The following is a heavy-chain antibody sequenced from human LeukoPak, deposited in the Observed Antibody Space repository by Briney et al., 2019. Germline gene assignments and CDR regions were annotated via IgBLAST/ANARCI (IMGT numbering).Heavy chain of an antibody. Sequence: SETLSLTYAVYGGSFSGYYWSWIRQPPGKGLEWIGEINHSGSTNYNPSLKSRVTISVDTSKNQFSLKLSSVSAADTAVYYCASIMQVARFTSPQAYYYGSGRKDFDYWGQGTLVTVSS. J-gene: IGHJ4*02. CDR2: INHSGST. CDR3: ASIMQVARFTSPQAYYYGSGRKDFDY. D-gene: IGHD3-10*01. V-gene: IGHV4-34*01. CDR1: GGSFSGYY.